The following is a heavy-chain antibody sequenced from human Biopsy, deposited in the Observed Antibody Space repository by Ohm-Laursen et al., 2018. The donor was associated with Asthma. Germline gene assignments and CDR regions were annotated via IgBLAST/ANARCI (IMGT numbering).Heavy chain of an antibody. V-gene: IGHV3-23*01. CDR2: ISGSGGST. CDR1: GFTFSSYA. D-gene: IGHD3-9*01. CDR3: AKAERYFDWSWFDP. Sequence: SLRLSCAASGFTFSSYAMSWVRQAPGKWLEWVSAISGSGGSTYYADSVKGRFTISRDNSKNTLYLQMNSLRAEDTAVYYCAKAERYFDWSWFDPWGQGTLVTVSS. J-gene: IGHJ5*02.